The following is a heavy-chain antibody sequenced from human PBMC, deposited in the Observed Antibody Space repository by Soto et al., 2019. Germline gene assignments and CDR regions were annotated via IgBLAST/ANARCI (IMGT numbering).Heavy chain of an antibody. V-gene: IGHV1-69*06. CDR1: GGTFSSYA. Sequence: WASVKVSCKASGGTFSSYATSWVRQAPGQGLEWMGGIIPIFGTANYAQKFQGRVTITADKSTSTAYMELSSLRSEDTAVYYCARDGTTVVSRYYYYGMDVWGQGTTVTVSS. D-gene: IGHD4-17*01. CDR2: IIPIFGTA. J-gene: IGHJ6*02. CDR3: ARDGTTVVSRYYYYGMDV.